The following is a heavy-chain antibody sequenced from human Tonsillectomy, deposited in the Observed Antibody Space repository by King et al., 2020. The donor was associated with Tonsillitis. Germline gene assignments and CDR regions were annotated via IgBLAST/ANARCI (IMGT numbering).Heavy chain of an antibody. CDR3: ARARGHYYGSGSYFDY. CDR1: GGSFSGYY. D-gene: IGHD3-10*01. V-gene: IGHV4-34*01. Sequence: VQLQQWGAGLLKPSETLSLTCAVYGGSFSGYYWSWIRQPPGKGLEGIGEINHSGSTNYNPSLKGRVTISVDTSKNQFSLKLSSVTAADTAVYYCARARGHYYGSGSYFDYWGQGTLVTVSS. CDR2: INHSGST. J-gene: IGHJ4*02.